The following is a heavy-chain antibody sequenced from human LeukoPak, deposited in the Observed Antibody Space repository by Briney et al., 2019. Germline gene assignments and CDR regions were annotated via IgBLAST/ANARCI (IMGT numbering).Heavy chain of an antibody. V-gene: IGHV3-66*01. CDR1: GFTVSSNY. Sequence: PGGSLRLSCAASGFTVSSNYMSWVRQAPGKGLEWVSIIYSGGSTYYADSVKGRFSISRDNSKNTLYLQMHSLIAEDTAVYYCARGRFGGYDFWGQGTLVTVSS. D-gene: IGHD3/OR15-3a*01. CDR2: IYSGGST. J-gene: IGHJ4*02. CDR3: ARGRFGGYDF.